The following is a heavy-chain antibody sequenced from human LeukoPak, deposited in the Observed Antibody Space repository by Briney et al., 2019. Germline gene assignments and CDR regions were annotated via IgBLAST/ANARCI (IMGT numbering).Heavy chain of an antibody. CDR3: ARGRKKRGDFWSGYYAPGYYYYYYMDV. V-gene: IGHV4-34*01. Sequence: SETLSLTCAVYGGSFSGYYWGWIRQPPGKGLEWIGEINHSGSTNYNPSLKSRVTISVDTSKNQFSLKLSSVTAADTAVYYCARGRKKRGDFWSGYYAPGYYYYYYMDVWGKGTTVTVSS. J-gene: IGHJ6*03. CDR2: INHSGST. D-gene: IGHD3-3*01. CDR1: GGSFSGYY.